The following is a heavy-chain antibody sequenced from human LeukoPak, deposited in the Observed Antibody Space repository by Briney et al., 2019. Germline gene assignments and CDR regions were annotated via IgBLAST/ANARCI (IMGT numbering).Heavy chain of an antibody. Sequence: SETLSLTCTVSGGSVNSGRYYWSWIRQPAGKGLEWIGRIYTSGSTNYNPSLKSRVTMSVDTSKNQFSLRLSSVTAADTAVYYCARDDFDYNDLVSVIHIWGQGTMVTVSS. J-gene: IGHJ3*02. V-gene: IGHV4-61*02. CDR2: IYTSGST. CDR1: GGSVNSGRYY. CDR3: ARDDFDYNDLVSVIHI. D-gene: IGHD3-3*01.